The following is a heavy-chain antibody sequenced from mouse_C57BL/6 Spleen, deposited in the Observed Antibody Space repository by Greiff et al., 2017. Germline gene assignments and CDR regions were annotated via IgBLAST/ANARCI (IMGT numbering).Heavy chain of an antibody. V-gene: IGHV1-15*01. CDR1: GYTFTDYE. Sequence: QVQLQQSGAELVRPGASVTLSCKASGYTFTDYEMHWVKQTPVHGLEWIGAIDTETGGTAYNQKFKGKAILTADKSSSTAYMELRSLTSEDSAVYYWTKSLDSSGYSWFAYWGQGTLVTVSA. CDR3: TKSLDSSGYSWFAY. D-gene: IGHD3-2*02. CDR2: IDTETGGT. J-gene: IGHJ3*01.